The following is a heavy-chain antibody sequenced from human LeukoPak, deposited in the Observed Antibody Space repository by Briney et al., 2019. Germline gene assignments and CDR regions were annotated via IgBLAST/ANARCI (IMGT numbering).Heavy chain of an antibody. Sequence: SETLSLTCTVSGGSISSDTCYWSWIRQPAGRGLEWIGRMYDSGRTNYNPSLKSRVTISVDTSNNQFSLTMTSVTAADTAVYYCGRGMTRWLQFRPLDYWGQGTLVTVSS. D-gene: IGHD5-24*01. CDR3: GRGMTRWLQFRPLDY. V-gene: IGHV4-61*02. J-gene: IGHJ4*02. CDR1: GGSISSDTCY. CDR2: MYDSGRT.